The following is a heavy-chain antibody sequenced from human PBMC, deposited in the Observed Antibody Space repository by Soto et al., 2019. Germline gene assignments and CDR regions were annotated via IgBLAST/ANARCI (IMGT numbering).Heavy chain of an antibody. V-gene: IGHV3-23*01. CDR2: ISGSGGST. D-gene: IGHD6-6*01. CDR1: GFTFSSYA. J-gene: IGHJ1*01. CDR3: AKDPPHYSSSPRAESFQH. Sequence: GGSLRLSCAASGFTFSSYAMSWVRQAPGKGLEWVSAISGSGGSTYYADSVKGRFTISRDNSKNTLYLQMNSLRAEDTAVYYCAKDPPHYSSSPRAESFQHWGQGTLVTVSS.